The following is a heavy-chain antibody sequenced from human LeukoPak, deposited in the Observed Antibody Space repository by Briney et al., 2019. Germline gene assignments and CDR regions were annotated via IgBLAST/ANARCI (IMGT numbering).Heavy chain of an antibody. J-gene: IGHJ4*02. CDR3: AKIVRRTGTDS. CDR2: IGSSGGST. CDR1: GFSFGTYG. Sequence: GGSLRLSCAASGFSFGTYGMSWVRQAPGKGLEWVSAIGSSGGSTYYADSVRGRFTVSRDNSKNILYLEMNTLRAKDTALYYCAKIVRRTGTDSWGQGTLVTVSS. V-gene: IGHV3-23*01. D-gene: IGHD1/OR15-1a*01.